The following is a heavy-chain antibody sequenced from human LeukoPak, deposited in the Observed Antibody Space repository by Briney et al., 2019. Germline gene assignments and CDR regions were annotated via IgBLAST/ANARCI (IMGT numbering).Heavy chain of an antibody. J-gene: IGHJ6*03. V-gene: IGHV3-48*03. CDR2: ISSSGSTI. D-gene: IGHD6-19*01. Sequence: GGSLRLSCAASGFTFSSYEMNWVRQAPGKGLEWVSYISSSGSTIYYADSVKGRFTISRDNAKNSLYLQMNSLRAEDTAVYYCARVTGYSSGWYPGGLYYYYMDVWGKGTTVTVSS. CDR3: ARVTGYSSGWYPGGLYYYYMDV. CDR1: GFTFSSYE.